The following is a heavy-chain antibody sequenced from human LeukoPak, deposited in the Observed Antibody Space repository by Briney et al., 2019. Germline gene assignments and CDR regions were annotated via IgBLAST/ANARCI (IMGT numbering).Heavy chain of an antibody. CDR1: GYIFTGYY. J-gene: IGHJ4*02. D-gene: IGHD5-12*01. CDR2: INPNSGGT. CDR3: ARSGYGGVHADDY. V-gene: IGHV1-2*02. Sequence: ASVKVSCKASGYIFTGYYIHWVRQAPGQGLEWMGWINPNSGGTNYAQKFQGRVTMPRDTSISTAYMELSRLGSDDTAVYYCARSGYGGVHADDYWGQGTLVTVSS.